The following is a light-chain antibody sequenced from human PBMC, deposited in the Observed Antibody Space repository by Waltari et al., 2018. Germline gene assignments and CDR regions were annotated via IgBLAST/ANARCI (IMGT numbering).Light chain of an antibody. V-gene: IGLV2-14*01. CDR3: SSYTSSSTLV. J-gene: IGLJ3*02. CDR2: EVS. CDR1: SSDVGGYTY. Sequence: QSALTQPASVSGSPGQSITISCPGTSSDVGGYTYVSWYQQHPAKAPKLMIYEVSNRPSGVSNRFSGSKSGNTASLTISGLQAEDEADYYCSSYTSSSTLVFGGGTKLTVL.